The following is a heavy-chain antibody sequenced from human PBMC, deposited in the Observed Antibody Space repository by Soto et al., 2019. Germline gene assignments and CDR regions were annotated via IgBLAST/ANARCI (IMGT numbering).Heavy chain of an antibody. V-gene: IGHV3-15*01. CDR1: GLTFSNAW. CDR2: IKSKTDGGTT. D-gene: IGHD5-18*01. J-gene: IGHJ4*02. Sequence: EVQLVESGGGLVKPGGSLRLSCAASGLTFSNAWMSWVSQAPGKGLEWVGRIKSKTDGGTTDYAAPVKGRFTISRDDSNNTLYLQMNSLKAEDTAVYYCTTARDTAMVKVDYWGQGTLVTVSS. CDR3: TTARDTAMVKVDY.